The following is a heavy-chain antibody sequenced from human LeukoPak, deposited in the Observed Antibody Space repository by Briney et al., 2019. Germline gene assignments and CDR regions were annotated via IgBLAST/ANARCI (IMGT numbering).Heavy chain of an antibody. CDR3: ARENCSGGSCSAFDI. CDR1: GGSISSYY. V-gene: IGHV4-59*01. J-gene: IGHJ3*02. Sequence: PSETLSLTCTVSGGSISSYYWSWIRQPPGKGLEWIGYIYYSGSTNYNPSLKSRVTISVDTSKNQFSLKLSSVTAADTAVYYCARENCSGGSCSAFDIWGQGTMVTVSS. D-gene: IGHD2-15*01. CDR2: IYYSGST.